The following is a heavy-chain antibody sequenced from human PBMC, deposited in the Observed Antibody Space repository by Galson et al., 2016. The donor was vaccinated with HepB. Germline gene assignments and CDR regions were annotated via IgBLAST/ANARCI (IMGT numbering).Heavy chain of an antibody. CDR2: IASRRNTYST. CDR1: GFSFSAST. D-gene: IGHD1-1*01. J-gene: IGHJ6*02. V-gene: IGHV3-73*01. Sequence: SLRLSCAAPGFSFSASTVHWVRRASGRGLEWVGRIASRRNTYSTEYAASVQGRFTFSSDDSKHTAYLQMSSLKTEDTAVYYCSLQQLADYYYHGLDVWGQGTTVIVSS. CDR3: SLQQLADYYYHGLDV.